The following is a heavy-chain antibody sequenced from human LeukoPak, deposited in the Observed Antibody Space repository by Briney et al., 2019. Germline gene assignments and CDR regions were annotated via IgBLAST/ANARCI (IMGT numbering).Heavy chain of an antibody. CDR1: GFTFSSYA. CDR3: ARAKYCSGGSRYSGLFDY. J-gene: IGHJ4*02. V-gene: IGHV3-30-3*01. D-gene: IGHD2-15*01. Sequence: PGGSLRLSCAASGFTFSSYAMHWVRQAPGKGLEWVAVISYDGSNKYYADSVKGRFTISRDNSKNTLYLQMNSLRAEDTAVYYCARAKYCSGGSRYSGLFDYWGQGTLVTVSS. CDR2: ISYDGSNK.